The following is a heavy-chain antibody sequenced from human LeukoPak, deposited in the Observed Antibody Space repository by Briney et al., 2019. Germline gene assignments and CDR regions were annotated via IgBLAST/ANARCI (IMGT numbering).Heavy chain of an antibody. CDR3: ARRGGSGVRGDYYFDY. V-gene: IGHV4-39*01. Sequence: PSETLSLTCTVSGGSISSSNSFWGWIRQPPGKGLEWIASIDYSGGVYYNPSLKSRVTISVDTSKNQFSLEVNSVTAADTAVYYCARRGGSGVRGDYYFDYWGQGTLATVSS. CDR2: IDYSGGV. J-gene: IGHJ4*02. D-gene: IGHD3-10*01. CDR1: GGSISSSNSF.